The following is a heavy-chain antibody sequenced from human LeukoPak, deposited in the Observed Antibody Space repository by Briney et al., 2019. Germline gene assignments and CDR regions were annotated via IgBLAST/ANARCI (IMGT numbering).Heavy chain of an antibody. CDR3: ARDPSIVVVPAAMDY. V-gene: IGHV3-74*01. CDR2: INSDGSST. Sequence: GGSLRLSCAASGFTFSSYWMHWVRQAPGKGLVWVSRINSDGSSTSYADSVKGRFTISRDNAKNTLYLQRNSLRAEDTAVYYCARDPSIVVVPAAMDYWGQGTLVTVSS. CDR1: GFTFSSYW. J-gene: IGHJ4*02. D-gene: IGHD2-2*01.